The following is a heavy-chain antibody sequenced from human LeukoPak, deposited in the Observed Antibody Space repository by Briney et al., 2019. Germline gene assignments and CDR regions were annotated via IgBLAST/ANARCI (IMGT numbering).Heavy chain of an antibody. V-gene: IGHV3-23*01. CDR1: GFSFSTYS. J-gene: IGHJ4*02. Sequence: GGSLRLSCAASGFSFSTYSMSWVRQAPGKGLEWVSSIRGSGADKYYADSVKGRFSISRDNSQDTLSLQMNSLRAEDTAVYYCAKISWDGRGTFDWGRGTLVTVSS. CDR2: IRGSGADK. CDR3: AKISWDGRGTFD. D-gene: IGHD1/OR15-1a*01.